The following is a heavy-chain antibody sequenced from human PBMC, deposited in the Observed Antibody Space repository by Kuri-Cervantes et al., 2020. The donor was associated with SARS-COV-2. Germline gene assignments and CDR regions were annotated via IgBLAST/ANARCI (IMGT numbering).Heavy chain of an antibody. CDR3: ASRETAGTFSGYFQH. J-gene: IGHJ1*01. D-gene: IGHD6-13*01. Sequence: ETLSLTCAASGFTVSSNYMSWVRQAPGKGLEWVSVIYSGGSTYYADSVKGRFTISRDNSKNTLYLQMNCLRAEDTAVYYCASRETAGTFSGYFQHWGQGTLVTVSS. CDR1: GFTVSSNY. CDR2: IYSGGST. V-gene: IGHV3-66*02.